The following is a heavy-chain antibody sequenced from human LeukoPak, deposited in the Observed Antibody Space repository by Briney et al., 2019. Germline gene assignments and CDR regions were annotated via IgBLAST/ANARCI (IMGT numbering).Heavy chain of an antibody. CDR2: ISYDGSNK. D-gene: IGHD2-2*01. Sequence: PGRSLRLSCAASGFTFSSYAMHWVRQAPGKGLEWVAGISYDGSNKYYADSVKGRFTISRDNSKNTLYLQMNSLRAEDTAVYYCARDTRVAPNTYYFDYWGQGTLVTVSS. CDR1: GFTFSSYA. J-gene: IGHJ4*02. V-gene: IGHV3-30-3*01. CDR3: ARDTRVAPNTYYFDY.